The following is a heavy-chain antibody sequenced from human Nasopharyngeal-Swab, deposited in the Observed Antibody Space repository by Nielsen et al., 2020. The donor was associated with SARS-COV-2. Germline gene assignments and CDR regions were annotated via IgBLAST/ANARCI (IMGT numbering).Heavy chain of an antibody. D-gene: IGHD6-19*01. J-gene: IGHJ4*02. Sequence: ASVKVSCKASGYTLSNYAMYWVRQAPGQRPEFMGWINAGKGNTIYSQRFQGRVRISRDTSANTVYMELNRLRSEDTAVYYCARVPAVAASRIDYWGQGTLVTDSS. V-gene: IGHV1-3*01. CDR3: ARVPAVAASRIDY. CDR1: GYTLSNYA. CDR2: INAGKGNT.